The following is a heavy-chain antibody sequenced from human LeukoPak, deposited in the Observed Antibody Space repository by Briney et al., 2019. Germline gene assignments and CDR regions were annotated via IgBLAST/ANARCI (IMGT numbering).Heavy chain of an antibody. CDR3: ARVAACAFDI. V-gene: IGHV1-18*01. CDR2: ISGYNGNT. J-gene: IGHJ3*02. Sequence: SSVKVSCKASGYTFTTYNINWVRQAPGQGLEWMGWISGYNGNTNYAQKLQGRVTMTTDTSTSTAYMELSSLRSEDTAVYYCARVAACAFDIWGQGTMVTISS. CDR1: GYTFTTYN. D-gene: IGHD6-25*01.